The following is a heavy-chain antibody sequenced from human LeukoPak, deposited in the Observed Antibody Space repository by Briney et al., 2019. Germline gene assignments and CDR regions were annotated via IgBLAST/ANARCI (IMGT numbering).Heavy chain of an antibody. D-gene: IGHD2-8*02. J-gene: IGHJ4*02. CDR1: GGSISSGGY. V-gene: IGHV4-31*03. CDR3: AGIVLKEAAQFEF. CDR2: IYYTGTT. Sequence: PSETLSLTCTVSGGSISSGGYWGWIRQDPGKGLEWIGYIYYTGTTYYNPSLKSRVSILVDMSQNQFSLNLNFVTAADTAVYFCAGIVLKEAAQFEFWGQGTLVTVSS.